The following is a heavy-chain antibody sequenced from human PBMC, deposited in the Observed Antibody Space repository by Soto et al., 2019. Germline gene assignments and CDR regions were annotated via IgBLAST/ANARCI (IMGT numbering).Heavy chain of an antibody. CDR2: INHSGST. D-gene: IGHD3-16*02. V-gene: IGHV4-34*01. CDR1: GGSFSGYY. J-gene: IGHJ4*02. CDR3: ARERVGYDYVWGSYRPSKPYYFDY. Sequence: QVQLQQWGAGLLKPSETLSLTCAVYGGSFSGYYWSWIRQPPGKGLEWIGEINHSGSTNYNPSLKSRVTISVDTSKNQFSLKLGSVTAADTAVYYCARERVGYDYVWGSYRPSKPYYFDYWGQGTLVTVSS.